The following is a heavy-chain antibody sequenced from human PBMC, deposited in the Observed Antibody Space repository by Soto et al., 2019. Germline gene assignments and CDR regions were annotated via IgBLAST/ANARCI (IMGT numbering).Heavy chain of an antibody. CDR1: GFTFSSYD. CDR2: IGTAGDT. J-gene: IGHJ6*02. V-gene: IGHV3-13*01. CDR3: ARDRGGYRVHYYGMDV. D-gene: IGHD5-12*01. Sequence: AGGSLRLSCAASGFTFSSYDMHWVRQATGKGLEWVSAIGTAGDTYYPGSVKGRFTISRENAKNSLYLQMNSLRAEDTAVYYCARDRGGYRVHYYGMDVWGQGTTVTVSS.